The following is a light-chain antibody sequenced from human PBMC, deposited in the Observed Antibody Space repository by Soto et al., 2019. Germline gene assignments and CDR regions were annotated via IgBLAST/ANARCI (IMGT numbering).Light chain of an antibody. V-gene: IGKV1-39*01. CDR2: DAS. J-gene: IGKJ5*01. Sequence: DIPMTQSPSSLSASVGDSVTITWRASQDIGNYLNWYQHKPGNAPKLIVYDASSLQSGVPSRFSGSGSGTDFTLTISSLQPEDFATYYCQQLNSYPVTFGQGTRLE. CDR1: QDIGNY. CDR3: QQLNSYPVT.